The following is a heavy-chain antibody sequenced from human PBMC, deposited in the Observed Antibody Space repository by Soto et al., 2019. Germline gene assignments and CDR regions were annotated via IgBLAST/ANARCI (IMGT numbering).Heavy chain of an antibody. CDR1: GFTFSSYR. CDR3: ARTRYSGDDPDALVI. CDR2: IWYDGSHK. D-gene: IGHD5-12*01. J-gene: IGHJ3*02. Sequence: QVQLVESGGAVVQPGTSLRLSCTASGFTFSSYRMHWVRQAPGKGLEWVAIIWYDGSHKFYVDSVKGRFAVSRDNSRNTVYLQMNSLTGEDTAVYYCARTRYSGDDPDALVICGRGTLVTISS. V-gene: IGHV3-33*01.